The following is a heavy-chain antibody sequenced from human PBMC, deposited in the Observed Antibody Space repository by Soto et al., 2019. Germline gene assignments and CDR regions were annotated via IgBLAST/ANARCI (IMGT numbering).Heavy chain of an antibody. CDR1: GFSFSSYA. J-gene: IGHJ6*02. V-gene: IGHV3-23*01. CDR2: ISGSGGTT. Sequence: PGGSLRLSCAASGFSFSSYAMSWVRQAPGKGLEWVSGISGSGGTTYYADSVKGRFTISRDNAKNTLYLQMNSLRAEDTAVYYCARGTLTTVNNYYYYGMDVWGQGTTVTVSS. CDR3: ARGTLTTVNNYYYYGMDV. D-gene: IGHD4-17*01.